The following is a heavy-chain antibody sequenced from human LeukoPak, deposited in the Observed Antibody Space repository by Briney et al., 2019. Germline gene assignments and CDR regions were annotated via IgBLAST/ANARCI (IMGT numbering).Heavy chain of an antibody. CDR1: ELTFSSYE. J-gene: IGHJ4*02. Sequence: LSSAPTELTFSSYEKSWDRQARGNRQERVSYISSSGSTIYYADSVKGRFTISRDNAKNSLYLQMNSLRAEDTAVYYCARDWFGYGSGSYHGDYFDYWGQGTLVTVSS. CDR2: ISSSGSTI. CDR3: ARDWFGYGSGSYHGDYFDY. V-gene: IGHV3-48*03. D-gene: IGHD3-10*01.